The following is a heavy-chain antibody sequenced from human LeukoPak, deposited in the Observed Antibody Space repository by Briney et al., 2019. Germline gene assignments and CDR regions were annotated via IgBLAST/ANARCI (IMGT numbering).Heavy chain of an antibody. Sequence: ASVKLSCKASGYSFTTYGITWVRQAPGQGLEWMGWISAFNGNTNYAQKVQGRVTMTTYTSTSTAYLELRSLRSDDAAVYYCARDFCSSTSCYFDSWGQGTLVTVSS. J-gene: IGHJ4*02. V-gene: IGHV1-18*01. CDR1: GYSFTTYG. CDR3: ARDFCSSTSCYFDS. CDR2: ISAFNGNT. D-gene: IGHD2-2*01.